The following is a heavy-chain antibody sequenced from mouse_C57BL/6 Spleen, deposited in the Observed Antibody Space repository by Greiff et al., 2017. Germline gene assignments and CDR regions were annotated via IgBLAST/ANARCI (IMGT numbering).Heavy chain of an antibody. CDR1: GFNFSSYA. J-gene: IGHJ1*03. D-gene: IGHD2-4*01. V-gene: IGHV5-9-1*02. CDR2: ISSGGDYI. CDR3: TSLMSTTGDWYFDV. Sequence: DVHWVESGAGLVKPGGSLKLSCAASGFNFSSYAMSWVRQTPEKRLEWVAYISSGGDYIYYADTVKGRFTISRDNAMNTLYLQMSRLRSEDTAMYYCTSLMSTTGDWYFDVWGTGTTVTVSS.